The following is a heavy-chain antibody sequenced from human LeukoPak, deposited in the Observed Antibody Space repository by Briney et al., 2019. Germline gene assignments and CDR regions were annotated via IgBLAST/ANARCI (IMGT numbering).Heavy chain of an antibody. CDR1: GFSISHYW. CDR2: SDHSGT. Sequence: GGSLRLTCVASGFSISHYWMHWVRQVPGKGLLWVSRSDHSGTIYADSVKGRFTASRDNAKNTMHLQMNTLSPDDTAVYYCARHRPHNWFDPWGQGTLVAVSS. J-gene: IGHJ5*02. CDR3: ARHRPHNWFDP. V-gene: IGHV3-74*01.